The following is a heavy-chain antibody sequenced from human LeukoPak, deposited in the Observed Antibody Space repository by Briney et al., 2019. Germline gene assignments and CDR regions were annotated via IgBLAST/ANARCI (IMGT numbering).Heavy chain of an antibody. Sequence: PSETLSLTCTVSGGSISSYYRSWIRQPPGKGLEWIGYIHDSGITNYNLSLKSRVTMSVDTSKNQFSLKLRSVTPADTAVYYCARDMTRPYFFDHWGQGTLVTVSS. D-gene: IGHD2-2*01. CDR2: IHDSGIT. CDR1: GGSISSYY. J-gene: IGHJ4*02. V-gene: IGHV4-59*01. CDR3: ARDMTRPYFFDH.